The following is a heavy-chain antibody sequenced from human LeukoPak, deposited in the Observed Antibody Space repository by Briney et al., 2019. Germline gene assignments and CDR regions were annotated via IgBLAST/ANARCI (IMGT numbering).Heavy chain of an antibody. D-gene: IGHD3-9*01. J-gene: IGHJ6*03. CDR1: GFTVSSKY. Sequence: GGSLRLSCAASGFTVSSKYMTWVRQAPGKGLEWVSLIYSAGSTYYADSVKGRCTISRDNSKNTLYLQMNSLRAEDTAIYYCAKCILTGYYKGYMDVWGKGTTVTISS. CDR3: AKCILTGYYKGYMDV. V-gene: IGHV3-53*01. CDR2: IYSAGST.